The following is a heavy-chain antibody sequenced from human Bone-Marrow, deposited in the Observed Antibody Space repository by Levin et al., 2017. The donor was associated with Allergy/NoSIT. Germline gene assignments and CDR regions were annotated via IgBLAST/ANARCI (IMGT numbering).Heavy chain of an antibody. V-gene: IGHV4-39*07. CDR1: GGSISSSSYY. D-gene: IGHD6-19*01. CDR3: ARDKGGYSSPSPDYFDY. Sequence: SETLSLTCTVSGGSISSSSYYWGWIRQPPGKGLEWIGSIYYSGSTYYNPSLKSRVTISVDTSKNQFSLKLSSVTAADTAVYYCARDKGGYSSPSPDYFDYWGQGTLVTVSS. J-gene: IGHJ4*02. CDR2: IYYSGST.